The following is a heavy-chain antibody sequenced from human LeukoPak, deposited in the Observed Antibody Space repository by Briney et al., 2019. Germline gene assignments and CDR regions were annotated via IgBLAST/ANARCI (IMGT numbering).Heavy chain of an antibody. Sequence: PSETLSLTCAVYGGSFSGYYWSWIRQPPGKGLEWIGEINHRGSTNYNPSLKSRVTISVDTSKNQFSLKLSSVTAADTAVYYCARVPSITMVRGVKDYWGQGTLVTVSS. CDR1: GGSFSGYY. V-gene: IGHV4-34*01. D-gene: IGHD3-10*01. CDR3: ARVPSITMVRGVKDY. J-gene: IGHJ4*02. CDR2: INHRGST.